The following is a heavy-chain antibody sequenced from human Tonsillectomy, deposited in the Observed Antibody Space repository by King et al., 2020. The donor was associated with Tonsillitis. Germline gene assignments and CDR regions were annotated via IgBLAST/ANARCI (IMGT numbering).Heavy chain of an antibody. Sequence: VQLVESGGGVVRPGGSLRLSCAASGFTFGDYGMSWVRQAPGKGLEWVSGINWNGGSTGYADSVKGRFTISRDNAKNSLYLQMNSLRAEDTALYYCAGCSGGSCTNLPNNCFDPWGQGTLVTVSS. V-gene: IGHV3-20*04. CDR3: AGCSGGSCTNLPNNCFDP. CDR1: GFTFGDYG. J-gene: IGHJ5*02. CDR2: INWNGGST. D-gene: IGHD2-15*01.